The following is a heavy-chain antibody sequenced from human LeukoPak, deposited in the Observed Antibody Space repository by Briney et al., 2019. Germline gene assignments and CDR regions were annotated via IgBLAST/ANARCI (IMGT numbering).Heavy chain of an antibody. J-gene: IGHJ3*02. CDR2: ISWNSGSI. D-gene: IGHD3-10*01. V-gene: IGHV3-9*01. Sequence: GRSLRLSCAASGFTFDDYAMHWVRQAPGKGLEWVSGISWNSGSIGYADSVKGRFTISRDNSKNTLYLQMNSLRAEDTAVYYCAKHLIHYGSGSYEHAFDIWGQGTMVTVSS. CDR1: GFTFDDYA. CDR3: AKHLIHYGSGSYEHAFDI.